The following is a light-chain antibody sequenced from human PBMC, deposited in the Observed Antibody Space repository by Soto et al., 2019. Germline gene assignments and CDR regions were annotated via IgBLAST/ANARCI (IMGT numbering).Light chain of an antibody. CDR2: DVN. J-gene: IGLJ2*01. CDR3: CSYVGTPL. Sequence: QSALTQPPSVSGSPGQSVTISCTGTSGDVDPYNYVSWYQQHPGRAPKLVIYDVNMRPSGVPDRFSGSKSGDTSSLTISGLQAVDEADYYCCSYVGTPLVGGGTKLTV. V-gene: IGLV2-11*01. CDR1: SGDVDPYNY.